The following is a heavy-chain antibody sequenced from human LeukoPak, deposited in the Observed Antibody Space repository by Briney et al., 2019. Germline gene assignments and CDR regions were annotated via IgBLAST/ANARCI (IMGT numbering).Heavy chain of an antibody. CDR2: IKQDESEK. CDR1: GFTFSSHW. J-gene: IGHJ4*02. D-gene: IGHD3-10*01. CDR3: VRDKGGLLRVFDY. V-gene: IGHV3-7*01. Sequence: GGSLRLSCAASGFTFSSHWMSWIRQAPGKGLVWVANIKQDESEKFYVDSVRGRFTISRDNAKHSLYLQMDSLRAEDTAVYYCVRDKGGLLRVFDYWGQGTLVTVSS.